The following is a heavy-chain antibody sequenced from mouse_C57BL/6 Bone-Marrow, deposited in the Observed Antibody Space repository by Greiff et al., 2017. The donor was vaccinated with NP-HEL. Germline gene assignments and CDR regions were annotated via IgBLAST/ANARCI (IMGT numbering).Heavy chain of an antibody. J-gene: IGHJ1*03. V-gene: IGHV3-6*01. CDR3: AGPYFDV. CDR1: GYSITSGYY. CDR2: IRYYGSN. Sequence: EVQLEESGPGLVKPSQSLSLTCSVTGYSITSGYYWNWIRQFPGNKLEWMGYIRYYGSNNYNPSLKNRISITRDTSKNQFFLKLNSVTTEDTATYYGAGPYFDVWGTGTTVTVSS.